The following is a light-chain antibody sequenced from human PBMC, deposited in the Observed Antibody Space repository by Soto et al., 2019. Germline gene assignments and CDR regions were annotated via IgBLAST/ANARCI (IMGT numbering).Light chain of an antibody. J-gene: IGKJ4*01. Sequence: IVLTQSPATLSLSPGERATLSCRASQSVSGYLVWYQQKPGQAPRLLIYDASNRATGIPARFSGSGSGTDLTLTISRLEPEDFAVYSCQHYDSSPTFGGGTKVDIK. CDR2: DAS. V-gene: IGKV3-11*01. CDR1: QSVSGY. CDR3: QHYDSSPT.